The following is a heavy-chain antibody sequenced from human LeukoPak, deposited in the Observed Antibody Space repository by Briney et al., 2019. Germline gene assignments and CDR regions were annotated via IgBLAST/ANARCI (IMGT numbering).Heavy chain of an antibody. CDR3: ARDTNYLSGGVLGY. Sequence: GGSLRLSCAASGFTFSSYGMHWVRQAPGKGLEWVAVIWYGGSNKYYADSVKGRFTISRDNSKNTLHLQMNSLRAEDTAVYYCARDTNYLSGGVLGYWGQGTLVTVSS. V-gene: IGHV3-33*01. CDR2: IWYGGSNK. D-gene: IGHD5-24*01. J-gene: IGHJ4*02. CDR1: GFTFSSYG.